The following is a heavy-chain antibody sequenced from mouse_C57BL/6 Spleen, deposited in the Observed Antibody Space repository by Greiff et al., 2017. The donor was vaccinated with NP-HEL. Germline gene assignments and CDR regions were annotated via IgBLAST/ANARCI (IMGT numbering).Heavy chain of an antibody. CDR2: IHPSDSDT. V-gene: IGHV1-74*01. J-gene: IGHJ2*01. Sequence: QVQLKQPGAELVKPGASVKVSCKASGYTFTSYWMHWVKQRPGQGLEWIGRIHPSDSDTNYNQKFKGKATLTVDKSSSTAYMQLSSLTSEDSAVYYCAIDYDYGGFDYWGQGTTLTVSS. CDR3: AIDYDYGGFDY. D-gene: IGHD2-4*01. CDR1: GYTFTSYW.